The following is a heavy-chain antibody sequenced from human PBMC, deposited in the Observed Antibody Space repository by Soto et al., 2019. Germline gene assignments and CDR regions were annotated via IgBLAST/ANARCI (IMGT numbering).Heavy chain of an antibody. CDR1: GFTFSTFA. Sequence: EVQLLASGGSLVQPGGSLRLSCAASGFTFSTFAMNWVRQAPGEGLEWVSSISGSGGNTQYADSVKGRVPISRDNSKNALYLQINALSAEETAVDYCAKWVVFMTTSGGWLDWFNPWGQGTLVIVSS. D-gene: IGHD3-16*01. CDR2: ISGSGGNT. CDR3: AKWVVFMTTSGGWLDWFNP. J-gene: IGHJ5*02. V-gene: IGHV3-23*01.